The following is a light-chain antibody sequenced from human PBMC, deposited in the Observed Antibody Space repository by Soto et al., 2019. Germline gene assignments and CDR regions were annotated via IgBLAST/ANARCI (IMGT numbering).Light chain of an antibody. CDR3: AAWDDSLSGYVV. V-gene: IGLV1-47*01. J-gene: IGLJ2*01. Sequence: QSVLTQPPSASGTPGQRVPISCSGSSSHIGSNYVYWYQQLPGTAPKLLIYRNNQRPSGVPDRFSGSKSGTSASLAISGLRSEDEADYYCAAWDDSLSGYVVFGGGTKLTVL. CDR1: SSHIGSNY. CDR2: RNN.